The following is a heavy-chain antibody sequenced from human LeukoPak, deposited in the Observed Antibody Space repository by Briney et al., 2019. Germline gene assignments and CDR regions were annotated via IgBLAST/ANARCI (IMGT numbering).Heavy chain of an antibody. V-gene: IGHV1-8*01. CDR1: GYPFTTYE. J-gene: IGHJ5*02. D-gene: IGHD1-14*01. Sequence: ASVKVSCKTSGYPFTTYEIYWVRQAAGQGLEWMGWVHPDTGYADYAQKFQGRVTMTSDTSISTAYMGLSSLRSDDTAVYFCARGPRNDPWGQGTLVTVSS. CDR2: VHPDTGYA. CDR3: ARGPRNDP.